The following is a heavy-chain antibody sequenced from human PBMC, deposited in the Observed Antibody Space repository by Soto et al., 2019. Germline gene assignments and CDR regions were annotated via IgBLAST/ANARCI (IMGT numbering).Heavy chain of an antibody. D-gene: IGHD6-19*01. Sequence: GGSLRLSCAASGFTFSSYAMSWVRQAPGKGLAWVSTISGSSGNTYYADSVKGRFTISRDNSKNTLYLQMNGLRAEDTAVYYCALRGIAVAGRPQYYFDSWGQGTLVTVSS. CDR1: GFTFSSYA. CDR2: ISGSSGNT. J-gene: IGHJ4*02. CDR3: ALRGIAVAGRPQYYFDS. V-gene: IGHV3-23*01.